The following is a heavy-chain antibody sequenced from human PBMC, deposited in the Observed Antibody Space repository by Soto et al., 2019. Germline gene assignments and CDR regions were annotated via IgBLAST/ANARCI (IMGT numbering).Heavy chain of an antibody. CDR1: GGSLSGYY. CDR3: TRLGGFYQALDS. CDR2: IYYAGTT. V-gene: IGHV4-59*08. J-gene: IGHJ4*02. D-gene: IGHD3-22*01. Sequence: PSETLSLTGSISGGSLSGYYWTWTRQPPGKGLEWIGYIYYAGTTSYNPSLKNRVTISLDTPKNHFSLKMDSVTAADTAVYYCTRLGGFYQALDSWGQGALVTVSS.